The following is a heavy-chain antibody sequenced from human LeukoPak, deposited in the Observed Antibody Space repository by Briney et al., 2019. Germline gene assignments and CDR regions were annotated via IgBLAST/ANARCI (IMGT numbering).Heavy chain of an antibody. Sequence: PGGSLRLSCAASGFTFSSYWMSWVRQAPGKGLEWVSYISSSSSYTNYADSVKGRFTISRDNAKNSLYLQMNSLRAEDTAVYYCARDSVGSGSPFDYWGQGTLVTVSS. CDR1: GFTFSSYW. J-gene: IGHJ4*02. D-gene: IGHD6-19*01. CDR2: ISSSSSYT. V-gene: IGHV3-21*05. CDR3: ARDSVGSGSPFDY.